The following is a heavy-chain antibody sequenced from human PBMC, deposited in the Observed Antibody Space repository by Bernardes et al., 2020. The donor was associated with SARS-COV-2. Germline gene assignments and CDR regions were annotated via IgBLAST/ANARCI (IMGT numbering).Heavy chain of an antibody. D-gene: IGHD2-15*01. J-gene: IGHJ6*02. CDR3: ARDPTPVAATNFEDYYYGMDV. V-gene: IGHV1-46*01. CDR2: INPSGGST. Sequence: ASVKVSCKASGYTFTSYYMHWVRQAPGQGLEWMGIINPSGGSTSYAQKFQGRVTMTRDTSTSTVYMELSSLRSEDTAVYYCARDPTPVAATNFEDYYYGMDVWGQGTTVTVSS. CDR1: GYTFTSYY.